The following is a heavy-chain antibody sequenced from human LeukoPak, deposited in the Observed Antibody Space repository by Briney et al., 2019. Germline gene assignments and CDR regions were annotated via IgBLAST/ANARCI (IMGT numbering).Heavy chain of an antibody. CDR3: AKDFDSSGRSAEYFQH. Sequence: GGSLRLSCAASGFTFSSYEMNWVRQAPGKGLEWVSYISSSGSTIYYADSVKGRFTISRDNSKNTLYLQMNSLRAEDTAVYYCAKDFDSSGRSAEYFQHWGQGTLVTVSS. D-gene: IGHD6-19*01. CDR1: GFTFSSYE. V-gene: IGHV3-48*03. CDR2: ISSSGSTI. J-gene: IGHJ1*01.